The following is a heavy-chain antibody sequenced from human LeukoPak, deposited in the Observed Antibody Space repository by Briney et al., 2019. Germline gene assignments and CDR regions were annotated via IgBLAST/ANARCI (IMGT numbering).Heavy chain of an antibody. Sequence: ASVKVSCKASGYTFTGYYMHWVRQAPGQGLEWMGWINPNSGGTNYAQKFQGRVTMTRDTSISTAYMELSRLRSDDTAVYYCARDHHTIFGVVIIRAFDYWGQGTLVTVSS. J-gene: IGHJ4*02. CDR3: ARDHHTIFGVVIIRAFDY. CDR2: INPNSGGT. V-gene: IGHV1-2*02. CDR1: GYTFTGYY. D-gene: IGHD3-3*01.